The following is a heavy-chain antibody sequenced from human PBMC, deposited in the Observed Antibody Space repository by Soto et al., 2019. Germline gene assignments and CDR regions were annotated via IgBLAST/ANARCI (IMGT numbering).Heavy chain of an antibody. CDR1: GYTFTSYL. Sequence: GESMKISSRGSGYTFTSYLIGWVRQMPGKGLEWMGIIYPGDSDTRYSPSFQGQVAMSVDKSISTAYLQWNSLKASDTVMYYCARHGGRLIAPGYWGQRTLVTVCS. J-gene: IGHJ4*02. V-gene: IGHV5-51*01. CDR2: IYPGDSDT. D-gene: IGHD3-3*01. CDR3: ARHGGRLIAPGY.